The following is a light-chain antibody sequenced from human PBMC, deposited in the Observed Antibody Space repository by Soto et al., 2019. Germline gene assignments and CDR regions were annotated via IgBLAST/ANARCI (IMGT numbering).Light chain of an antibody. CDR2: AAS. CDR1: QSISSY. CDR3: QQSYSTPWT. J-gene: IGKJ1*01. V-gene: IGKV1-39*01. Sequence: DIQMTQSPSSLSASVGDRVTIPCRASQSISSYLNWYQQKPGKAPKLLNYAASSLQSGVPSRFSGSGSGTEFTLTISSLQPEDVATYYCQQSYSTPWTFDQGTKVEIK.